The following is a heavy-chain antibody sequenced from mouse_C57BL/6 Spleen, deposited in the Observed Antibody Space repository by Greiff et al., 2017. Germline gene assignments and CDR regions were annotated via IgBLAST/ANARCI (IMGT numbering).Heavy chain of an antibody. Sequence: QVQLQQSGAELMKPGASVKLSCKATGYTFTGYWIEWVKQRPGHGLEWIGEIVPGSGSTNYNEKFKGKATFTADTSSNTAYLQLSSLTTEDSAIYYCARDSIYYGSSYPYYFDYWGQGTTLTVSS. CDR2: IVPGSGST. CDR1: GYTFTGYW. V-gene: IGHV1-9*01. CDR3: ARDSIYYGSSYPYYFDY. D-gene: IGHD1-1*01. J-gene: IGHJ2*01.